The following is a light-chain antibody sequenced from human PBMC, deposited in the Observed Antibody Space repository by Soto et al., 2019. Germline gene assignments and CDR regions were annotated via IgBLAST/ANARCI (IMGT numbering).Light chain of an antibody. CDR1: QGIESD. J-gene: IGKJ1*01. CDR2: AAS. CDR3: RKDHDDSWT. Sequence: AIQMTQSPSSLSASVGDRITITCRASQGIESDLSWYQQRPGKAPKLLIYAASNVHSGVPPRFSGSRSGTEFTLTISNLQPEDFASYYCRKDHDDSWTFGRGATGDIK. V-gene: IGKV1-6*01.